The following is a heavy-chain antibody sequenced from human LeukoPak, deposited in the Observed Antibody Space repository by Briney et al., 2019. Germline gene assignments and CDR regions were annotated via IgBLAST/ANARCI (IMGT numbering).Heavy chain of an antibody. CDR3: AKQRHYGSGSYYKTDYYYGMDV. CDR1: GSTFSSYA. Sequence: GGSLRLSCAASGSTFSSYAMSWVRQAPGKGLEWVSAISGSGGSTYYADSVKGRFTISRDNSKNTLYLQMNSLRAEDTAVYYCAKQRHYGSGSYYKTDYYYGMDVWGQGTTVTVSS. CDR2: ISGSGGST. J-gene: IGHJ6*02. D-gene: IGHD3-10*01. V-gene: IGHV3-23*01.